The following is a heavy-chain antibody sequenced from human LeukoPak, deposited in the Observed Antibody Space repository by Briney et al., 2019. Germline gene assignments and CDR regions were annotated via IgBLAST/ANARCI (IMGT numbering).Heavy chain of an antibody. Sequence: GGSLRLSCAASGFTFSDYYMSWVRQAPGKGLVWVSRINSDGSSTSYADSVKGRFTISRDNAKNTLYLQMNSLRAEDTAVYYCARDSYSSNWFDPWGQGTLVTVSS. CDR2: INSDGSST. V-gene: IGHV3-74*01. CDR3: ARDSYSSNWFDP. CDR1: GFTFSDYY. J-gene: IGHJ5*02. D-gene: IGHD6-13*01.